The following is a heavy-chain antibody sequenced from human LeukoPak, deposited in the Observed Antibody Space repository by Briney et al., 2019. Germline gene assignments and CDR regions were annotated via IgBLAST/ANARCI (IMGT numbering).Heavy chain of an antibody. CDR3: ARGVSSGWYYFDF. CDR1: GFTVSSNF. D-gene: IGHD6-19*01. V-gene: IGHV3-66*01. CDR2: IYSGGTT. Sequence: GGSLRLSCAASGFTVSSNFMSWVRQAPGKGLEWVSVIYSGGTTYYAGSVKGRFTISRDSSKNTLYLQMNTLRVEDTAVYYCARGVSSGWYYFDFWGQGTLVTVS. J-gene: IGHJ4*02.